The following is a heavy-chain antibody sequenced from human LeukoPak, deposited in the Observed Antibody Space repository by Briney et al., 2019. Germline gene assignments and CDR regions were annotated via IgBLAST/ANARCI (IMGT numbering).Heavy chain of an antibody. CDR1: GGSISSYY. V-gene: IGHV4-4*07. CDR3: ARDQTSCSSTNCYEWHYYNYMDV. D-gene: IGHD2-2*01. Sequence: SETLSLTCTVSGGSISSYYWSWIRQPAGKGLEWIGRIYNSANTNYNPSLKSRVTMSVDTSKNQLSLKLTSVTAADTAVYYCARDQTSCSSTNCYEWHYYNYMDVWGKGTTVTVSS. J-gene: IGHJ6*03. CDR2: IYNSANT.